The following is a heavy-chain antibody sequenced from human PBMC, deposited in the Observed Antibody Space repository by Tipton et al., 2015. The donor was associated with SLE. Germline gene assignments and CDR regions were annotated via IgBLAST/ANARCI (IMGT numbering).Heavy chain of an antibody. Sequence: TLSLTCAVYGGSFSGYYWTWIRQPPGKGLEWIGEINHSGSTNFNPSLKSRVTISIDTSKNQFSLKLSSVTAADTAVYYCARGARQVLRFLEWSIPGFDYWGQGTLVTVSS. CDR3: ARGARQVLRFLEWSIPGFDY. V-gene: IGHV4-34*01. D-gene: IGHD3-3*01. CDR1: GGSFSGYY. J-gene: IGHJ4*02. CDR2: INHSGST.